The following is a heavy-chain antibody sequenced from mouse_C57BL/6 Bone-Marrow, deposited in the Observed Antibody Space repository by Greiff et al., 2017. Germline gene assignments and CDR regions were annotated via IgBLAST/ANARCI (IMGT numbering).Heavy chain of an antibody. Sequence: QVQLQQSGAELARPGASVKLSCKASGYTFTSYGISWVKQRTGQGLAWIGEIYPRSGNTYYNEKFKGKATLTADKSSSTAYMELRSLTSEDSAVYFCARSTTQFAYWGQGTLVTVSA. V-gene: IGHV1-81*01. CDR1: GYTFTSYG. CDR3: ARSTTQFAY. D-gene: IGHD1-1*01. CDR2: IYPRSGNT. J-gene: IGHJ3*01.